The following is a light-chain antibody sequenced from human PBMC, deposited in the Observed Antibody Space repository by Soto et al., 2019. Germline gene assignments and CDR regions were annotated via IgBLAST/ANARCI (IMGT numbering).Light chain of an antibody. V-gene: IGKV3-20*01. CDR1: QSVSSTY. Sequence: EIVLTQSPGTVSLSPGEGATLSCRASQSVSSTYLAWYQQKPGQAPRLLIYGASNRATGIPDRFSGSGSGTDFTLTISRLEPEDFAVYYCQQYGSSPPFTFGQGTKVDIK. CDR3: QQYGSSPPFT. J-gene: IGKJ2*01. CDR2: GAS.